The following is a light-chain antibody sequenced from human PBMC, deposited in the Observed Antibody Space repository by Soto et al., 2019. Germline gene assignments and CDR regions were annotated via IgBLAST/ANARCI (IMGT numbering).Light chain of an antibody. CDR1: SSDVGSYDL. CDR3: CSYTVSGTLL. V-gene: IGLV2-23*01. J-gene: IGLJ2*01. CDR2: EGS. Sequence: QSALTQPASVSGSPGQSITISCTGTSSDVGSYDLVSWYQQYPGKAPKLMIYEGSKRPSGVTPRFSGSRSGNTASLTLSRLLAEDEADYYCCSYTVSGTLLFGGGTKLTVL.